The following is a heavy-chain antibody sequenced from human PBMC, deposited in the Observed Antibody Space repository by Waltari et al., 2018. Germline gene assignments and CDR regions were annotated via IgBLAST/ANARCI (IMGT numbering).Heavy chain of an antibody. Sequence: PSETLSLTCAVSGYSISSGYAWGWIRQSPGKGLEWIGQIYGGSGSTYYNPSLKSRVTVSKDTSKNQFSLKLTSVTAADTAVYYCAREGGSGYYFDYWGQGVLVTVSS. D-gene: IGHD3-22*01. V-gene: IGHV4-38-2*02. J-gene: IGHJ4*02. CDR3: AREGGSGYYFDY. CDR2: IYGGSGST. CDR1: GYSISSGYA.